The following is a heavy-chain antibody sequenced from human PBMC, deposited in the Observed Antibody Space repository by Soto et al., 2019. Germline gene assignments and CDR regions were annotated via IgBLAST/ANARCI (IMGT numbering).Heavy chain of an antibody. D-gene: IGHD6-19*01. CDR3: AKDRYSSGWYPYAFDI. J-gene: IGHJ3*02. CDR1: GFTFSSYG. CDR2: ISGSGGST. V-gene: IGHV3-23*01. Sequence: GGSLRLSCAASGFTFSSYGMHWVRQAPGKGLEWVSAISGSGGSTYYADSVKGRFTISRDNSKNTLYLQMNSLRAEDTAVYYCAKDRYSSGWYPYAFDIWGQGTMVTVSS.